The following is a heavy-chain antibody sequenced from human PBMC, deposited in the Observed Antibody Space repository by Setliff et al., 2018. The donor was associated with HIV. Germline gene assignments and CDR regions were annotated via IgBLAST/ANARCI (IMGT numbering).Heavy chain of an antibody. CDR3: ARGRDYTGSWFRPFYLDF. CDR1: GGSISSGGYY. Sequence: PSETLSLTCTVSGGSISSGGYYWSWIRQHPGKGLGWIGYIYYSGSTYYNPSLKSRVTISVDTSKNQFSLKLSSVTAADTAVYYCARGRDYTGSWFRPFYLDFWGHGNLVTVSS. V-gene: IGHV4-31*03. J-gene: IGHJ4*01. D-gene: IGHD3-3*01. CDR2: IYYSGST.